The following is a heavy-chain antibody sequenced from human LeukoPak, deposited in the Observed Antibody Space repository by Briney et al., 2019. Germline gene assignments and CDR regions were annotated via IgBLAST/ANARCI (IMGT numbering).Heavy chain of an antibody. CDR1: GFTFSNYG. Sequence: QPGRSLRLSCAASGFTFSNYGMHWVRQAPGKGLEWVALISYDGSNKYYADSVKGRFTISRDNSKNTYLQMSSLRAEDTAVYYCAREGYYAFDIWGQGSIVTVSS. J-gene: IGHJ3*02. V-gene: IGHV3-30*03. CDR3: AREGYYAFDI. D-gene: IGHD3-22*01. CDR2: ISYDGSNK.